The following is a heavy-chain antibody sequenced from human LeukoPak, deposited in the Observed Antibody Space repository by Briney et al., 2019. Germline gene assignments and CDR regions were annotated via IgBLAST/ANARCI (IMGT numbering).Heavy chain of an antibody. V-gene: IGHV1-18*01. J-gene: IGHJ4*02. D-gene: IGHD3-22*01. CDR3: ARAAITMIVVVPPDY. CDR1: GYTFTSYG. Sequence: ASVKVSCKASGYTFTSYGISWVRQAPGQGLEWMGCISAYNGNTNYAQKLQGRVTMTTDTSTSTAYMELRSLRSDDTAVYYCARAAITMIVVVPPDYWGQGTLVTVSS. CDR2: ISAYNGNT.